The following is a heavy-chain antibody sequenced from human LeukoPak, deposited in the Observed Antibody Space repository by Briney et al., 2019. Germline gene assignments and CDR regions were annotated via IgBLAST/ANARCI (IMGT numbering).Heavy chain of an antibody. CDR3: ATSGYSSGWYRNWFDP. Sequence: ESLQISCKSSGYSFTSYWIGSVRQMPGKGLERLGIIYPGDSDTRYSPSFQGQGTISADKSISTAYRQWSSLKASDTAMYYCATSGYSSGWYRNWFDPWGQGTLVTVSS. CDR1: GYSFTSYW. D-gene: IGHD6-19*01. J-gene: IGHJ5*02. CDR2: IYPGDSDT. V-gene: IGHV5-51*01.